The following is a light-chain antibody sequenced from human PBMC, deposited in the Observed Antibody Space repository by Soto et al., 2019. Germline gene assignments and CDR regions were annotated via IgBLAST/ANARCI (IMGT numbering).Light chain of an antibody. J-gene: IGLJ1*01. Sequence: QSVLTQPPSVSGAPGQRVTISCTGSSSNIGAGYDVHWYQQLPGTAPKLLIYDNFNRPSGVPDRFSGSKSGTSASLAITGLQAEEEADYYCQSYDSTLSGYVFGTGTKVTVL. CDR3: QSYDSTLSGYV. V-gene: IGLV1-40*01. CDR2: DNF. CDR1: SSNIGAGYD.